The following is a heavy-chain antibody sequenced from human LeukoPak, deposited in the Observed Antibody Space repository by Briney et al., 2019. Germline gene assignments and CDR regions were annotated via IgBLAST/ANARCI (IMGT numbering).Heavy chain of an antibody. J-gene: IGHJ4*02. Sequence: PSETLSLTCAVYGGSFSGYYWSWIRQPPGKGLEWIGEINHSGSTNYNPSLKSRVTISVDTSKNQFSPKLSSVTAADTAVYYCARGRMYYYDSSGYYYSFDYWGQGTLVTVSS. CDR3: ARGRMYYYDSSGYYYSFDY. V-gene: IGHV4-34*01. CDR1: GGSFSGYY. D-gene: IGHD3-22*01. CDR2: INHSGST.